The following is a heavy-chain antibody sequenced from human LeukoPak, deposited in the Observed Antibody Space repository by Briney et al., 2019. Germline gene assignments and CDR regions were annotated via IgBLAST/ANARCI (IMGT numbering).Heavy chain of an antibody. CDR2: IIPIFGTA. Sequence: SVEVSCKASGGTFSSYAISWVRQAPGQGLEWMGGIIPIFGTANYAQKFQGRVTITTDESTSTAYMELSSLRSEDTAVYYCARSIIVVVPAALGSYPAGFDPWGQGTLVTVSS. CDR3: ARSIIVVVPAALGSYPAGFDP. D-gene: IGHD2-2*01. V-gene: IGHV1-69*05. CDR1: GGTFSSYA. J-gene: IGHJ5*02.